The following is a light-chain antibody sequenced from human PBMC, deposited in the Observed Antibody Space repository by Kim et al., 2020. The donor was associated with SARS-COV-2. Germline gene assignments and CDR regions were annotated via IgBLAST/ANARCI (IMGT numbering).Light chain of an antibody. CDR2: EVS. J-gene: IGLJ3*02. V-gene: IGLV2-23*02. CDR3: CSHAGSSTWV. CDR1: NSDVGSNNL. Sequence: GQSITISGTGGNSDVGSNNLVSWFQQHPGKAPKLMVYEVSKRPSGVSNRFSGSKSGNTASLTISGLQAEDEADYYCCSHAGSSTWVFGGGTKLTVL.